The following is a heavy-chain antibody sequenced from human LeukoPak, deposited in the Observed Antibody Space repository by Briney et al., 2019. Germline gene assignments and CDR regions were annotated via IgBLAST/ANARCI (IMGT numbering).Heavy chain of an antibody. D-gene: IGHD3-3*02. CDR3: AREEDALAPISRPVEY. Sequence: SVKVSCKVSGGTFSSYGISWVRQAPGQGLEWMGGIIPKFEITEIAQNFQGRVSITADVSTSTVYMELSSLRSEDTAVYYCAREEDALAPISRPVEYWGQGSLVTVSS. CDR2: IIPKFEIT. V-gene: IGHV1-69*01. CDR1: GGTFSSYG. J-gene: IGHJ4*02.